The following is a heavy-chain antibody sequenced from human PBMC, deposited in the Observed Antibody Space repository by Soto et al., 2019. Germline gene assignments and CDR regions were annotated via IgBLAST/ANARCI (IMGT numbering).Heavy chain of an antibody. V-gene: IGHV5-51*01. CDR2: IYPGDSDT. CDR3: AGGGSSSGYFCVLDY. CDR1: GCXFTSYC. Sequence: VESLXTPYNGSGCXFTSYCIGRVRQKPRKGLEWMGIIYPGDSDTRYSPSFQGKVPISAAKSISTAYPQWSSRKASDSAVFCFAGGGSSSGYFCVLDYLGKGSLVTVSS. D-gene: IGHD3-22*01. J-gene: IGHJ4*02.